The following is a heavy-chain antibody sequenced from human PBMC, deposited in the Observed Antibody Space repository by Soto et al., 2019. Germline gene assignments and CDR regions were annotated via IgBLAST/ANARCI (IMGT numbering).Heavy chain of an antibody. V-gene: IGHV4-31*03. CDR2: IYYSGST. D-gene: IGHD2-21*02. CDR1: GGSISSGGYF. Sequence: SETLSLTCTVSGGSISSGGYFWSWIRQHPGRGLEWIGFIYYSGSTYYNPSLKSRVTISVDTSKNQFSLKLSSVTAADTAVYYCARDVVVTRLDSGMDVWGQGPTVTVS. CDR3: ARDVVVTRLDSGMDV. J-gene: IGHJ6*02.